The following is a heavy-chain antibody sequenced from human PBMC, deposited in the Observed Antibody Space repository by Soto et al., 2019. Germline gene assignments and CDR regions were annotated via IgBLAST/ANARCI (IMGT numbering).Heavy chain of an antibody. D-gene: IGHD6-6*01. CDR1: GGSVNNENFS. V-gene: IGHV4-61*01. CDR2: IYYNGNT. CDR3: ARRRQGRSSPIWDYYYYYRMGV. J-gene: IGHJ6*02. Sequence: SETLSLTFTVSGGSVNNENFSWRWIRQPPGKGLEWIVNIYYNGNTIYNPSLMSRLTISVYTSKNQFSLKLNSVTAADTAMYYCARRRQGRSSPIWDYYYYYRMGVWGQGTTVTVSS.